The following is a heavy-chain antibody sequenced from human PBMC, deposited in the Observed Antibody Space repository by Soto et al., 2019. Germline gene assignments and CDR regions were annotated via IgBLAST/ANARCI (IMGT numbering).Heavy chain of an antibody. CDR2: LYYIDYT. CDR3: ARHLYYDISPGYLRPYHYYGMDV. D-gene: IGHD3-9*01. V-gene: IGHV4-39*01. Sequence: SETLSLTYSVSGGSISRNNNYWGCIRQPPGKGLEWIGSLYYIDYTDSNPSLRSRVTIWVDTSKNQFSLKLTSVTAADTAVYYCARHLYYDISPGYLRPYHYYGMDVWGQGTTVTVSS. CDR1: GGSISRNNNY. J-gene: IGHJ6*02.